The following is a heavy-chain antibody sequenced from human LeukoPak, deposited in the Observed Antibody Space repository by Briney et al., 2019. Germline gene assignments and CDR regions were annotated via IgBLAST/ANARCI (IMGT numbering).Heavy chain of an antibody. V-gene: IGHV3-43*01. J-gene: IGHJ4*02. Sequence: GGSLRLSCATSGFTFDRYTIHWVRQAPGKGLEWVSLAGWAGGTTFYSDSVRGRFTISRDSGRKSVYLQMNSLTTDDTAFYFCAKELDTMFFDYWGQGALVTVSS. CDR3: AKELDTMFFDY. D-gene: IGHD3-10*02. CDR2: AGWAGGTT. CDR1: GFTFDRYT.